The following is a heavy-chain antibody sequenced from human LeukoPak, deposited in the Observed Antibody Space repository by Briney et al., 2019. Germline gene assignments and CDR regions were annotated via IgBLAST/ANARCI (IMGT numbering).Heavy chain of an antibody. Sequence: SETLSLTCTVSGGSISSYYWSWIRQPPGKGLKWIGYIYYSGSTNYNPSLKSRVTISVDTSKNQFSLKLSSVTAADTAVYYCARGSGYSYGPYDYWGQGTLVTVSS. D-gene: IGHD5-18*01. V-gene: IGHV4-59*01. CDR2: IYYSGST. CDR3: ARGSGYSYGPYDY. J-gene: IGHJ4*02. CDR1: GGSISSYY.